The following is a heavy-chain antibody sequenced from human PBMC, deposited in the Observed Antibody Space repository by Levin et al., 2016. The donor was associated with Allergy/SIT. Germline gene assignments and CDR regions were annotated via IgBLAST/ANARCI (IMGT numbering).Heavy chain of an antibody. D-gene: IGHD6-6*01. J-gene: IGHJ3*02. V-gene: IGHV1-69*01. Sequence: WVRQAPGQGLEWMGGIIPIFGTANYAQKFQGRVTITADESTSTAYMELSSLRSEDTAVYYCASPEGLVDRGFYDAFDIWGQGTMVTVSS. CDR2: IIPIFGTA. CDR3: ASPEGLVDRGFYDAFDI.